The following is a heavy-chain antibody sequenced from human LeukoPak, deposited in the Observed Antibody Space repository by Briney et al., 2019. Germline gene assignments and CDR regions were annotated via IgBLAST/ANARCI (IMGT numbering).Heavy chain of an antibody. CDR2: ISSISSTI. CDR3: ARVAGLVDY. D-gene: IGHD3-9*01. J-gene: IGHJ4*02. Sequence: GGSLRLSCAASGFTFGSYSMNWVRQAPGKGLEWVSYISSISSTIHYADSVKGRFTVSRDNAKNSLSLQMNSLRAEDTAVYYCARVAGLVDYWGQGTLVTVST. V-gene: IGHV3-48*01. CDR1: GFTFGSYS.